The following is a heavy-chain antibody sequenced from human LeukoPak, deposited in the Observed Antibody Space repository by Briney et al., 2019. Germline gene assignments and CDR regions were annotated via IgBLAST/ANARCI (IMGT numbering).Heavy chain of an antibody. V-gene: IGHV1-2*02. Sequence: ASVKVSCKASGYTFTYYYIHWVRQAPGQGLEWMGIINPNSGGTNYAQKFQGRVTMTRDTSISTAYMELSRLRSDDTAVYYCARRTGFFDAFDIWGQGTMVTVSS. CDR3: ARRTGFFDAFDI. J-gene: IGHJ3*02. D-gene: IGHD7-27*01. CDR1: GYTFTYYY. CDR2: INPNSGGT.